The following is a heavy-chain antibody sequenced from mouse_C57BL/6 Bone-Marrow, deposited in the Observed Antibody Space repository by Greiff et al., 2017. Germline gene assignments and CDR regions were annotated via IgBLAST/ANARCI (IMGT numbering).Heavy chain of an antibody. CDR2: INPSSGYT. CDR1: GYTFTSYT. Sequence: QVQLKESGAELARPGASVKMSCKASGYTFTSYTMHWVKQRPGQGLEWIGYINPSSGYTKYNQKFKDKATLTADKSSSTAYMQLSSLTSEDSAVYYCAIGFADYYGSSCAMDYWGQGTSVTVSS. V-gene: IGHV1-4*01. J-gene: IGHJ4*01. CDR3: AIGFADYYGSSCAMDY. D-gene: IGHD1-1*01.